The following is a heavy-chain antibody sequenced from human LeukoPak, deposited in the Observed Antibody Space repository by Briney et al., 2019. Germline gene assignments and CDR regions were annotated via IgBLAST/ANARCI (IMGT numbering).Heavy chain of an antibody. CDR2: ISSSGSTI. J-gene: IGHJ4*02. CDR1: GFTFSDYY. V-gene: IGHV3-11*01. D-gene: IGHD3-22*01. CDR3: ARDPNGSGYYRPYYFDY. Sequence: PGGSLRLSCAASGFTFSDYYMSWIRQAPGKGLEWVSFISSSGSTIFYSDSVKGRFTISRHNAKNSLYLQMNSLRAEDTAVYYCARDPNGSGYYRPYYFDYWGQGTLVTVSS.